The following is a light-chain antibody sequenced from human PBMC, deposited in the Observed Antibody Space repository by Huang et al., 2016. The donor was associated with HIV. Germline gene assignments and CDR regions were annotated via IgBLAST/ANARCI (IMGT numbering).Light chain of an antibody. CDR1: QSVSTN. CDR2: GTS. V-gene: IGKV3-15*01. Sequence: EVEMTQSPATLSVSPGERATLSCRASQSVSTNLAWYQQRPGQAPRLLIHGTSTRASGVSARFSGSGSGTEFTLTISSLQSEDYAVYYCQQYNNWPPLTFGGGTKVEMK. CDR3: QQYNNWPPLT. J-gene: IGKJ4*01.